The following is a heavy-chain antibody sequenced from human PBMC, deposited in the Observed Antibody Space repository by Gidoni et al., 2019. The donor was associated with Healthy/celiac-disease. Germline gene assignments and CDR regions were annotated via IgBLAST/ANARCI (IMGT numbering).Heavy chain of an antibody. V-gene: IGHV3-23*01. Sequence: EVQLLESGGGLVKPGGSLGLSGAASGFTCSSYAMSWVRQAPWKGLEWVSAISGSGGSTYYADSVKGRFTISRDNSKNTLYLQMNSLRAEDTAVYYCAKDLSYPFDYWGQGTLVTVSS. CDR3: AKDLSYPFDY. CDR1: GFTCSSYA. CDR2: ISGSGGST. D-gene: IGHD1-26*01. J-gene: IGHJ4*02.